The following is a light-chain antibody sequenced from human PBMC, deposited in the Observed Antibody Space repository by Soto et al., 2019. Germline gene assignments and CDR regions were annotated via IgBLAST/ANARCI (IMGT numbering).Light chain of an antibody. V-gene: IGLV4-69*01. CDR2: LNSDGSH. CDR3: QTWGTGIQV. J-gene: IGLJ2*01. CDR1: SGHSNYA. Sequence: QAVVTQSPSASASLGASVKLTCTLSSGHSNYAIAWHQQRPEKGPRYLMKLNSDGSHSKGDGIPDRFSGSISGAERYLTISSLQSEDEADYYCQTWGTGIQVFGGGTKVTVL.